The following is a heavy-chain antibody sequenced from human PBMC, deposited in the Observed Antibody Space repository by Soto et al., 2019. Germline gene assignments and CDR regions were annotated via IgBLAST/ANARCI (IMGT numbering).Heavy chain of an antibody. CDR1: GGSISSGGYY. V-gene: IGHV4-31*03. Sequence: SETLSLTCTVSGGSISSGGYYWSWIRQHPGKGLEWIGYIYYSGSTYYNPSLKSRVTISVDTSKNQFSLKLSSVTAADTAVYYCARDRVAAAGTGDWFDPWGQGTLVTVSS. CDR2: IYYSGST. D-gene: IGHD6-13*01. J-gene: IGHJ5*02. CDR3: ARDRVAAAGTGDWFDP.